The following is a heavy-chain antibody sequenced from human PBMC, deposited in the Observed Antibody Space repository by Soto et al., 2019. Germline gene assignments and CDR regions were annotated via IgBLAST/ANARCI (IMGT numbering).Heavy chain of an antibody. D-gene: IGHD6-19*01. Sequence: QAQLVQSGAEVKKPGASVKVSCKTSGYPFTSYGINWVRQAPGQGPEWMGWISAYNGKTSYTQKFQGRVTMTTDTSTSTAYMELRSLRSDDTAVYYCARDRLIAVTGRLHYWGQGTLVTVSS. CDR2: ISAYNGKT. V-gene: IGHV1-18*01. CDR1: GYPFTSYG. J-gene: IGHJ4*02. CDR3: ARDRLIAVTGRLHY.